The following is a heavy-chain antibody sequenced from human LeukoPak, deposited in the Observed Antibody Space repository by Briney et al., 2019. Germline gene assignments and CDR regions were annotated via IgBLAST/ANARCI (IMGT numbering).Heavy chain of an antibody. J-gene: IGHJ4*02. Sequence: PGGSLRVSCAASGFIFNDSWMSWVRQAPGKGLEWVANIRHDGSEKYYLDSVKGRFTISRDNAKNAVYLQMNNLRGEDTAVYYCATGANLFQYWGQGTLATVSS. CDR1: GFIFNDSW. CDR3: ATGANLFQY. D-gene: IGHD4/OR15-4a*01. CDR2: IRHDGSEK. V-gene: IGHV3-7*01.